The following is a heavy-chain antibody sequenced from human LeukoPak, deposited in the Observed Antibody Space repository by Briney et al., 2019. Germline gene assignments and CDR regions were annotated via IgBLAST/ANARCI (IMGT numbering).Heavy chain of an antibody. CDR1: GFTFSSYG. V-gene: IGHV3-23*01. J-gene: IGHJ4*02. D-gene: IGHD3-22*01. CDR2: ISGSGGAA. CDR3: AKDGAPYYYDSSGYYWGGVGFDY. Sequence: GGSLRLSCAASGFTFSSYGMHWVRQAPGKGLEWVSAISGSGGAAYCADSVKGRFTISRDNSKNTLYVQMNSLRADDTAVYYCAKDGAPYYYDSSGYYWGGVGFDYWGQGTLVTVSS.